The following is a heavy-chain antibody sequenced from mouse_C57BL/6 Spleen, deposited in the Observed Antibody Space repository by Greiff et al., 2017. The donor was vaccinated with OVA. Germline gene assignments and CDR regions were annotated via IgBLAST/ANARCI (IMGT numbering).Heavy chain of an antibody. CDR1: GYTFTSYW. V-gene: IGHV1-59*01. D-gene: IGHD2-2*01. CDR3: ARKGLPAMDY. J-gene: IGHJ4*01. Sequence: QVQLQQPGAELVRPGTSVKLSCKASGYTFTSYWMHWVKQRPGQGLEWIGVIDPSDSYTNYNQKFKGKATLTVDTSSSTAYMQLSSLTSEDSAVYYCARKGLPAMDYWGQGTSVTVSS. CDR2: IDPSDSYT.